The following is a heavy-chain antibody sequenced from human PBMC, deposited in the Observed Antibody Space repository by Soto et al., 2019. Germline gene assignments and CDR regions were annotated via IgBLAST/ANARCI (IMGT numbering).Heavy chain of an antibody. Sequence: SETLSLTCAVYGGSFSGDYWSWIRQPPGKGLEWIGEINHSGSTNYNPSLKSRVTISVDTAKNQFSLKLSSVTAADTAVYYCARGGSGGNDPYYYYYGMDVWGQGTTVTVSS. CDR1: GGSFSGDY. CDR3: ARGGSGGNDPYYYYYGMDV. D-gene: IGHD2-15*01. CDR2: INHSGST. J-gene: IGHJ6*02. V-gene: IGHV4-34*01.